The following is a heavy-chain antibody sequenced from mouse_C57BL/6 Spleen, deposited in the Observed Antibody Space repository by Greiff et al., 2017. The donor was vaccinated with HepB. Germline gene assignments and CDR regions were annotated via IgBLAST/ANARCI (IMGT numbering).Heavy chain of an antibody. CDR1: GFNIKDDY. V-gene: IGHV14-4*01. D-gene: IGHD5-1-1*01. CDR2: IDPENGDT. J-gene: IGHJ3*01. Sequence: EVQLQQSGAELVRPGASVKLSCTASGFNIKDDYMHWVKQRPEQGLEWIGWIDPENGDTEYASKFQGKATITADTSSNTAYLQLSSLTSEDTAVYYCTTYTKEGFAYWGQGTLVTVSA. CDR3: TTYTKEGFAY.